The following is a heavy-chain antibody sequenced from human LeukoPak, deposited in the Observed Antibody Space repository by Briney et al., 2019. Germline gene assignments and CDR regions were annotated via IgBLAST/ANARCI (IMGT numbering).Heavy chain of an antibody. Sequence: SQTLSLTCTVSGGSISSGGYYWSWIRQHPGKGLEWIGYIYYSGSTYYNPSLKSRVTISVDTSKNQFSLKLSSVTAADTAVYYCARVRRALNNWFDPWGQGTLVTVSS. CDR2: IYYSGST. CDR3: ARVRRALNNWFDP. V-gene: IGHV4-31*03. J-gene: IGHJ5*02. CDR1: GGSISSGGYY.